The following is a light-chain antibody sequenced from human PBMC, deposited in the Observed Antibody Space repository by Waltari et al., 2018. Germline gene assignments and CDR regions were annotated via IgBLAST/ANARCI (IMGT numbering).Light chain of an antibody. Sequence: DIQMTQSPSSLSASVGDRVTITCRASQAIFDSLAWYQQKPGKAPKLLLYETSILAIGFPSRFSGSVSGTDYTLAINNLQTEDVATYLCQQDAGSLPTTFGPGTRLALK. J-gene: IGKJ3*01. V-gene: IGKV1-NL1*01. CDR3: QQDAGSLPTT. CDR1: QAIFDS. CDR2: ETS.